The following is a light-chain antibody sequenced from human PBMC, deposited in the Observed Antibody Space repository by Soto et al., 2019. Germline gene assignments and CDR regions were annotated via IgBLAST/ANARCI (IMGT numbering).Light chain of an antibody. CDR3: QQYNSYPWT. CDR2: KAS. V-gene: IGKV1-5*03. CDR1: QSISSW. Sequence: DVQKTKYPSTLSATVGDRVTITCRASQSISSWLAWYQQKPGKAPKLLIYKASSLESGVPSRFSGSGSGTEFTLTISSLQPDDFATYYCQQYNSYPWTFGQGTKVEIK. J-gene: IGKJ1*01.